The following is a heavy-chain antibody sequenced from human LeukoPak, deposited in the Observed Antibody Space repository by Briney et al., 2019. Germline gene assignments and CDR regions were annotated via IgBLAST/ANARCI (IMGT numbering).Heavy chain of an antibody. V-gene: IGHV3-48*04. CDR3: VRDGYRSVS. CDR1: GFTFSDYS. J-gene: IGHJ4*02. CDR2: ISTTSVTI. Sequence: GGSLRLSCAASGFTFSDYSMNWVRQAPGQGLEWLSYISTTSVTIKYADSVKGRFTVSRDNAKKSLYLQMNSLRGEDTAVYYCVRDGYRSVSWGQGALVTVSS. D-gene: IGHD5-18*01.